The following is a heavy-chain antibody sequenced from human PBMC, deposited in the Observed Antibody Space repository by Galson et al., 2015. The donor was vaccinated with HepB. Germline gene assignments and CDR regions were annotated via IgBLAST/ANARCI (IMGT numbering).Heavy chain of an antibody. CDR2: YKATIDVA. V-gene: IGHV1-69*02. CDR1: GGAFSSYT. D-gene: IGHD3-3*01. J-gene: IGHJ4*02. Sequence: SVKVSCKASGGAFSSYTINWVRQAPGQGLEWMGRYKATIDVANYAQKVQGRLMLTADKYTSTAYMELSSLRSEDTAVYYCANQVRSLVRGDYYYFDYWGQGTLVTVSS. CDR3: ANQVRSLVRGDYYYFDY.